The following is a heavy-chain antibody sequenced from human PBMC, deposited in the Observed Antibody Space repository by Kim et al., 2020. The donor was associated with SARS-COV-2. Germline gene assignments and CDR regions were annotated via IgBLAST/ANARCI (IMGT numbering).Heavy chain of an antibody. CDR3: ARDGDEQLNYSFDF. D-gene: IGHD6-13*01. J-gene: IGHJ4*02. CDR1: GYTFTSVA. V-gene: IGHV7-4-1*02. CDR2: INTNTGIP. Sequence: ASVKVSCKASGYTFTSVAINWVRQAPGQGLEWMGWINTNTGIPTYALGFSGRFVFSLDTSVSTAYLQINNLETEATAVYYCARDGDEQLNYSFDFWGQGT.